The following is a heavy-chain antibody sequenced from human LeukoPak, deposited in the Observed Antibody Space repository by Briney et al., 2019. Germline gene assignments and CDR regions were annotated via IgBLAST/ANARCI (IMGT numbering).Heavy chain of an antibody. J-gene: IGHJ4*02. Sequence: PSETLSLTCTVSGGSISSGDYYWSWIRQPPGKGLEWNGYIYYSGSTYYNPSLKSRVTISVDTSKNQFSLKLSSVTAADTAVYYCARYYYDILTGYYWFDYWGQGTLVTVSS. V-gene: IGHV4-30-4*01. CDR3: ARYYYDILTGYYWFDY. CDR2: IYYSGST. D-gene: IGHD3-9*01. CDR1: GGSISSGDYY.